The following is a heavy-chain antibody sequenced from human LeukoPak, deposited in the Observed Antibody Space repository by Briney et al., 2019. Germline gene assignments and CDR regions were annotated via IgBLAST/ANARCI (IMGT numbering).Heavy chain of an antibody. CDR3: ASWYYDFWSGYKNFDY. CDR2: IYYSGST. Sequence: SETLSLTCTVSGGSVSSGSYYWSWIRPPPGKGLEWIGYIYYSGSTNYNPSLKSRVHISVDTSKNQFPLKLSSVTAADTAVYYCASWYYDFWSGYKNFDYWGQGTLVTVSS. CDR1: GGSVSSGSYY. J-gene: IGHJ4*02. V-gene: IGHV4-61*01. D-gene: IGHD3-3*01.